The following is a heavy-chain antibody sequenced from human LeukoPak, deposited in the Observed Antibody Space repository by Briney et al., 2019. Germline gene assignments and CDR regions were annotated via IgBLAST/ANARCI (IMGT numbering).Heavy chain of an antibody. V-gene: IGHV3-43D*03. CDR2: ISWDGVLT. D-gene: IGHD6-19*01. CDR3: AKEKYSSGWYPFDY. Sequence: GGSLRLSCAASGFTFEDYAMHWVRQAPGKGLEWVSLISWDGVLTYYADSMKGRFTISRDNSKTSLYLQMNSLRAEDTALYYCAKEKYSSGWYPFDYWGQGTLVTVSS. J-gene: IGHJ4*02. CDR1: GFTFEDYA.